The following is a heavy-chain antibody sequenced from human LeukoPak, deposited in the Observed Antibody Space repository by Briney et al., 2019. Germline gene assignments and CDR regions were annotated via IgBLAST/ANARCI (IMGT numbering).Heavy chain of an antibody. J-gene: IGHJ4*02. Sequence: GGSLRLSCAASGLTFSSYAMSWVRQAPGKGLEWVSGISGSGGSTYYADSVKGRFTISRDNSKNTLYLQMNSLRAEDTAVYYCVRDDDRPDNGLDYWGQGTLVTVSS. V-gene: IGHV3-23*01. CDR1: GLTFSSYA. CDR2: ISGSGGST. D-gene: IGHD3-22*01. CDR3: VRDDDRPDNGLDY.